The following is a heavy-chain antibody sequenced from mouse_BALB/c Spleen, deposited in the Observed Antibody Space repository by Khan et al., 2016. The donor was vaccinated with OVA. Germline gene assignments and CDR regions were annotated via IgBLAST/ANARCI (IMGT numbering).Heavy chain of an antibody. CDR2: MWAGGSK. CDR1: GFSLTNYG. Sequence: VQLQESGPGLVAPSQSLSITCTVSGFSLTNYGVHWVRQSPGKGLEWLGVMWAGGSKNYNSALMSRLNITKDNSKSQIFLKVNSLQTNDTAMYYCARPYYGSAWFAYWGQGTLVTVSA. CDR3: ARPYYGSAWFAY. D-gene: IGHD1-1*01. J-gene: IGHJ3*01. V-gene: IGHV2-9*02.